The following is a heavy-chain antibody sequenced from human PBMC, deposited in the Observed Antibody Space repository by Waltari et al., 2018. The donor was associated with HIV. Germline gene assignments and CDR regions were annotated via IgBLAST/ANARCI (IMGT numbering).Heavy chain of an antibody. CDR2: IKQDGSEK. Sequence: EVQLVESGGGLVQPGGSLRLSCAASGFTFSSYWMSWVRQAPGKGLEWVANIKQDGSEKYYVDSVKGRFTISRDNAQNSLYLQMNSLRDEDTAVYYCAREEGGYCSSTSCLNWFDPWGQGTLVTVSS. CDR1: GFTFSSYW. D-gene: IGHD2-2*01. J-gene: IGHJ5*02. CDR3: AREEGGYCSSTSCLNWFDP. V-gene: IGHV3-7*01.